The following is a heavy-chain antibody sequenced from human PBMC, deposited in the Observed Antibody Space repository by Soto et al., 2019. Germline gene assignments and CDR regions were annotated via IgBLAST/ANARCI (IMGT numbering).Heavy chain of an antibody. CDR2: ISLYNGKT. V-gene: IGHV1-18*01. Sequence: QVQLVQSGAEVKKPGASVKVSCKASGYTFSSSGITWVRQAPGQGLEWMGWISLYNGKTDYAQKLQDRVTMTTDTSTSTAHLELRSLRSDDTAVYCCARGFYYDSSGASPYYFDYWGPGTLVTVSA. CDR1: GYTFSSSG. D-gene: IGHD3-22*01. CDR3: ARGFYYDSSGASPYYFDY. J-gene: IGHJ4*02.